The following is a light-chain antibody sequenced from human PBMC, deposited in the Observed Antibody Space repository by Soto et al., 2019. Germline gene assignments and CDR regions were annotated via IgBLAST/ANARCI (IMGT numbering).Light chain of an antibody. CDR3: QQYGSSPWT. J-gene: IGKJ1*01. V-gene: IGKV3-11*01. Sequence: EIVLTQSPATLSLSPGERATLSCRASQSVSSYLAWYQQKPGQAPRLLIYDASNRATGIPARFSGSGSGTDFTLPISSLEPEDFAVYYCQQYGSSPWTFGQGTKVEIK. CDR2: DAS. CDR1: QSVSSY.